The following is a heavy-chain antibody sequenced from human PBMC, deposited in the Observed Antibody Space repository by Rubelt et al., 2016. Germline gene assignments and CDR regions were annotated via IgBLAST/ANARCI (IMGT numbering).Heavy chain of an antibody. V-gene: IGHV4-34*01. CDR3: ARGKRFGVVPAAIGY. J-gene: IGHJ4*02. CDR2: INHSGST. D-gene: IGHD2-2*01. Sequence: QVQLQQWGAGLLKPSETLSLTCAVYGGSFSGYYWSWIRQPPGKGLEWIGEINHSGSTNYNPSLKRRVTISVDTAKNQFSLKLSSVTAADTAVYYCARGKRFGVVPAAIGYWGQGTLVTVSS. CDR1: GGSFSGYY.